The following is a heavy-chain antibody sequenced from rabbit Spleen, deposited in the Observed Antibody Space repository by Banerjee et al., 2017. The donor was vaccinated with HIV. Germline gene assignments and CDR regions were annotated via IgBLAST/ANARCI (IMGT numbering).Heavy chain of an antibody. J-gene: IGHJ3*01. Sequence: EQLEESGGGLVKPEGSLTLTCKASGVSLNDKDVMCWVRQAPGKGLEWVACAYPGSSGSTYSATWAKGRFTISKTSSTTVTLQMTSLTAADTATYFCARDAGTSFSTYGMDLWGQGTLVTVS. CDR2: AYPGSSGST. CDR3: ARDAGTSFSTYGMDL. V-gene: IGHV1S45*01. CDR1: GVSLNDKDV. D-gene: IGHD8-1*01.